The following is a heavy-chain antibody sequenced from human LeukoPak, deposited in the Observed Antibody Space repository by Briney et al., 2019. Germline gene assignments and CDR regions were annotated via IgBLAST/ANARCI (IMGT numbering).Heavy chain of an antibody. CDR2: INPRGGST. CDR3: ARWYSSSWHFYYYYMDV. V-gene: IGHV1-46*01. Sequence: ASVKVSCKASGYTFTSYYMHWVRQAPGQGLEWMGIINPRGGSTSYAQKFQGRVTMTTDTSTSTAYMELRSLRSDDTAVYYCARWYSSSWHFYYYYMDVWGKGTTVTVSS. J-gene: IGHJ6*03. CDR1: GYTFTSYY. D-gene: IGHD6-13*01.